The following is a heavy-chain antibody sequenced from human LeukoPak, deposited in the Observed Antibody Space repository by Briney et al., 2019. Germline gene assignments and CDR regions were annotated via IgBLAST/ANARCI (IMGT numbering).Heavy chain of an antibody. CDR2: ISGGGHDI. Sequence: PGGSLRLSCAASGFTFSDSYMTWVRQAPGKGVEWVAYISGGGHDINCSDSVKGRFTISRDNAKNSLHLQMSSLRVEDTAVYYCTRDPRHFDSCGQGTLVTVSS. J-gene: IGHJ5*01. V-gene: IGHV3-11*04. CDR1: GFTFSDSY. D-gene: IGHD6-6*01. CDR3: TRDPRHFDS.